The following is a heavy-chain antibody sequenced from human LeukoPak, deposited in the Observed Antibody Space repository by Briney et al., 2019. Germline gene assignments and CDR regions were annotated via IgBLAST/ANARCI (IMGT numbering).Heavy chain of an antibody. V-gene: IGHV3-20*04. CDR3: AREPHSTVTTRGDYYYYYYMDV. CDR1: GFTFDDYG. D-gene: IGHD4-17*01. CDR2: INWNGGSK. J-gene: IGHJ6*03. Sequence: GGSLRLSCAASGFTFDDYGMSWVRPAPGKGLEWVSGINWNGGSKDYAVSVKGRFTISRDNAKNSLYLQMNSLRAEDTALYYCAREPHSTVTTRGDYYYYYYMDVWGKGTAVTVSS.